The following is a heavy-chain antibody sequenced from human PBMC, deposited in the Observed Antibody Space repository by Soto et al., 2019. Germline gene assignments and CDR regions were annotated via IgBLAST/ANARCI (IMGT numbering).Heavy chain of an antibody. Sequence: SETLSLTCTVSGGSITSYNWNWLRQPPGKALEWIRYVYNSGSTNYNPSLKSRVTISVDTSKNLFSLKVNSVTAADTAVYYCARRAVVAVTGSLDNWLDPWGQGILVTVSS. V-gene: IGHV4-59*01. D-gene: IGHD2-21*01. CDR1: GGSITSYN. CDR2: VYNSGST. J-gene: IGHJ5*02. CDR3: ARRAVVAVTGSLDNWLDP.